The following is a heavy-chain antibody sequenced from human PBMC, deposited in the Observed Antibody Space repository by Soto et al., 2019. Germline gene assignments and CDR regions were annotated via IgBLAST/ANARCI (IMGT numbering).Heavy chain of an antibody. D-gene: IGHD1-26*01. CDR1: GGSISSSSYY. CDR3: ALIGELYGSDYYYGMDV. CDR2: IYYSGNT. J-gene: IGHJ6*02. Sequence: PSETLSLTCTVSGGSISSSSYYWGWIRQPPGKGLEWTGSIYYSGNTYYNPSLKSRVTISVDTSKNQFSLKLSSVTAADTAVYYCALIGELYGSDYYYGMDVWGQGTTVTVSS. V-gene: IGHV4-39*01.